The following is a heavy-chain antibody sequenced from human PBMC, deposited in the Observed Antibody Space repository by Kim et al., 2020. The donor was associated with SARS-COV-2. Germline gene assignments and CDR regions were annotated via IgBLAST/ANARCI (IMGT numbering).Heavy chain of an antibody. J-gene: IGHJ6*02. CDR1: GFTFSSYA. CDR3: AKDRGSYTFLSYYGMDV. CDR2: ISGSGGST. Sequence: GGSLRLSCAASGFTFSSYAMSWVRQAPGKGLEWVSAISGSGGSTYYADSVKGRFTISRDNSKNTLYLQMNSLRAEDTAVYYCAKDRGSYTFLSYYGMDVWGQGTTVTVSS. V-gene: IGHV3-23*01. D-gene: IGHD3-16*01.